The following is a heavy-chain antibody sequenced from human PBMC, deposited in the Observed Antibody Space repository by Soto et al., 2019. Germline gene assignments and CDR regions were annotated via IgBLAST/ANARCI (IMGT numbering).Heavy chain of an antibody. CDR1: GGSISSYY. J-gene: IGHJ4*02. CDR3: ASHPPYCGGDCYYFDY. D-gene: IGHD2-21*02. V-gene: IGHV4-59*01. CDR2: IYYSGST. Sequence: PSETLSLTCTVSGGSISSYYWSWIRQPPGKGLEWIGYIYYSGSTNYNPSLKSRVTISVDTSKNQFSLKLSSVTAADTAVYYCASHPPYCGGDCYYFDYWGQGTLVTVSS.